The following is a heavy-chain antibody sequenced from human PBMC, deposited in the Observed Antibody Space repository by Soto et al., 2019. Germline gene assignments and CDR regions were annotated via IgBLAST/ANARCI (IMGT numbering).Heavy chain of an antibody. CDR2: IYHSGNT. CDR1: GGSISSGGYS. V-gene: IGHV4-30-2*01. D-gene: IGHD2-15*01. J-gene: IGHJ3*01. Sequence: SETLSLTCAVSGGSISSGGYSWTWIRQPQGEGLEWIGYIYHSGNTYYNPSLKSRVTISGDRSKNQFTLNLSSVTAADTAVYYCASNVAAADALDVWGQGTMVTVSS. CDR3: ASNVAAADALDV.